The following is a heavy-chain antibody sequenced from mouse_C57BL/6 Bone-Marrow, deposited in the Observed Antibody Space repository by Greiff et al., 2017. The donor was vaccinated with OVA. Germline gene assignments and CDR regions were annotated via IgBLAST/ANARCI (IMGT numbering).Heavy chain of an antibody. CDR3: AKIGSSFHWYFDV. D-gene: IGHD1-1*01. CDR1: GFSLTSYG. J-gene: IGHJ1*03. CDR2: IWRGGST. Sequence: VQVVESGPGLVQPSQSLSITCTVSGFSLTSYGVHWVRQSPGKGLEWLGVIWRGGSTDYNAAFMSRLSLTKDNSKSQVFFKMNSLQADDTAIYYCAKIGSSFHWYFDVWGTGTTVTVSS. V-gene: IGHV2-5*01.